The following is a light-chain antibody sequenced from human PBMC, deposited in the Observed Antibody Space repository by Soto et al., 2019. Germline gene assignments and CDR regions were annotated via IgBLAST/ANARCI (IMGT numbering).Light chain of an antibody. J-gene: IGKJ1*01. CDR1: QSVSGNY. V-gene: IGKV3-20*01. Sequence: EVVMTQSPGTLSLSPGEAATLSCRASQSVSGNYLAWYQQKPGQAPRLLMYGISSRATGIPATFSGSGSGTDFTLTTTSLQTQDFAVYYCQQHVTSSPRTFGQGTKVEIK. CDR3: QQHVTSSPRT. CDR2: GIS.